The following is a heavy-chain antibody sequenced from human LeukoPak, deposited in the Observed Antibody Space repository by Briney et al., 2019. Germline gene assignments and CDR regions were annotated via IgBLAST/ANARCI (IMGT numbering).Heavy chain of an antibody. CDR1: GFTFSSYS. V-gene: IGHV3-21*01. Sequence: GGSLRLSCAASGFTFSSYSMNWVRQAPGKGLEWVSSISSSSSYIYYADSVKGRFTISRDNAKNSLYLQMNSLRAEDTAVYYCARDDENDAFDIWGQGTMVTVSS. J-gene: IGHJ3*02. CDR2: ISSSSSYI. CDR3: ARDDENDAFDI.